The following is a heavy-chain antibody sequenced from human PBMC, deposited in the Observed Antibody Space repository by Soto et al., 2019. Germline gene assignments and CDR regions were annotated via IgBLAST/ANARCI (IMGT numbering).Heavy chain of an antibody. CDR1: GYTFTSYG. D-gene: IGHD3-22*01. J-gene: IGHJ3*02. CDR2: ISAYNGNT. Sequence: ASVKVSCKASGYTFTSYGISWVRQAPGQGLEWMGWISAYNGNTNYAQKLQGRVTMTTDTSTSTAYMELRRLRSDDTAVYYCARDLTSDYYDSSGYGDAFDIWGQGTMITVSS. V-gene: IGHV1-18*01. CDR3: ARDLTSDYYDSSGYGDAFDI.